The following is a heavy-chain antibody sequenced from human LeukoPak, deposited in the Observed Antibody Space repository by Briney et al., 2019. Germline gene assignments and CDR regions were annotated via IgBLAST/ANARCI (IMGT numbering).Heavy chain of an antibody. CDR2: ISASGST. CDR1: GGSSSSYY. Sequence: SETLSLTCTVSGGSSSSYYWSWIRQPAGKGLEWIGRISASGSTNYAPSLRSRVTMSVDTSTNQFSLKLSSVTAADTAVYYCATDISWFDPWGRGTLVTVSS. V-gene: IGHV4-4*07. J-gene: IGHJ5*02. CDR3: ATDISWFDP.